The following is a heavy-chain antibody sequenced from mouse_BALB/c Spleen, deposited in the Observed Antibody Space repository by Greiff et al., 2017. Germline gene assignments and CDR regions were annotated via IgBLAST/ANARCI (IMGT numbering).Heavy chain of an antibody. V-gene: IGHV1-37*01. Sequence: EVKLQQSGPELVKPGASVKISCKASGYSFTGYFMNWVKQSHGKSLEWIGRINPYNGDTFYNQKFKGKATLTVDKSSSTAHMELLSLTSEDSAVYYCGRGRNYYGYDYAMDYWGQGTSVTVSS. J-gene: IGHJ4*01. CDR1: GYSFTGYF. D-gene: IGHD1-2*01. CDR3: GRGRNYYGYDYAMDY. CDR2: INPYNGDT.